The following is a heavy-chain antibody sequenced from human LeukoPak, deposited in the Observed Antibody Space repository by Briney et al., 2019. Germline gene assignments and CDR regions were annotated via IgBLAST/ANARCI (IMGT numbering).Heavy chain of an antibody. D-gene: IGHD7-27*01. V-gene: IGHV3-7*01. J-gene: IGHJ4*02. CDR3: ARDDNWGSDY. CDR2: IKEDGSEK. Sequence: PGGALRLSCAASGFTFKNYWMSWVRQAPGKGLEWVAHIKEDGSEKYHVDSVKGRFTISRDNAKDLLYLQMNSLRAEDTALYYCARDDNWGSDYWGQGTLVTVSS. CDR1: GFTFKNYW.